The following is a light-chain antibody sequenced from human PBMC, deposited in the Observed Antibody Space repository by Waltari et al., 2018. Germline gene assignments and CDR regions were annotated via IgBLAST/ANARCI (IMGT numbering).Light chain of an antibody. J-gene: IGKJ1*01. CDR3: QHYLRLPAT. V-gene: IGKV3-20*01. Sequence: EIVLTQSPGTLSLSPGDRATLSCRASQSVTRTLAWYQQKPGQAPRLLIYGASNSATGIPDMLGGNGSGTGFSLTVSILEPEDFAVNYCQHYLRLPATFGQGTKVYI. CDR2: GAS. CDR1: QSVTRT.